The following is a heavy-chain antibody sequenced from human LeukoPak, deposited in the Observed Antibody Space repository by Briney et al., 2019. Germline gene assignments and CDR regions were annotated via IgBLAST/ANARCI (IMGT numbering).Heavy chain of an antibody. J-gene: IGHJ6*02. V-gene: IGHV3-48*02. Sequence: GGSLRLSCAASGFTFSSYNMYWVRQAPGERLEWVSYISGSSSSIYYADSVKGRFTISRDSAKNSLYLQMNSLRDEDTAVYYCASNVRAGGGMDVWGQGTTVTVSS. CDR2: ISGSSSSI. CDR1: GFTFSSYN. CDR3: ASNVRAGGGMDV. D-gene: IGHD1-26*01.